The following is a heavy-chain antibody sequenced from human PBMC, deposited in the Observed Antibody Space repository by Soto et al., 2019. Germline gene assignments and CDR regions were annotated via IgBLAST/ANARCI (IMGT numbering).Heavy chain of an antibody. J-gene: IGHJ3*02. CDR1: GGTFSSYT. CDR2: IIPILGIA. Sequence: QVQLVQSGAEVKKPGSSVKVSCKASGGTFSSYTISWVRQAPGQGLEWMGRIIPILGIANYAQKFQGIVTITANKSTRTAYMELSSLRSEDTAVYYCARGGGVVVPAAMLGCPNAFDIWSQGTMVTVSS. V-gene: IGHV1-69*02. CDR3: ARGGGVVVPAAMLGCPNAFDI. D-gene: IGHD2-2*01.